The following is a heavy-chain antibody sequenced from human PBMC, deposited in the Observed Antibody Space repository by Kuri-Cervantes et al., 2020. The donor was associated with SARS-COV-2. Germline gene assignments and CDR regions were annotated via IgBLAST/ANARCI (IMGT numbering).Heavy chain of an antibody. CDR2: INHSGST. CDR1: GGSSSGHY. V-gene: IGHV4-34*01. J-gene: IGHJ6*03. Sequence: SETLSLTCAVYGGSSSGHYWSWIRQSPGKGLEWIGKINHSGSTNYNPSLSSRVTISVDMSKNQFSLRLSSVTAADTAMYYCARGREGVVPATILGLGYFLYFSMDVWGKGTSVTVSS. CDR3: ARGREGVVPATILGLGYFLYFSMDV. D-gene: IGHD2-2*01.